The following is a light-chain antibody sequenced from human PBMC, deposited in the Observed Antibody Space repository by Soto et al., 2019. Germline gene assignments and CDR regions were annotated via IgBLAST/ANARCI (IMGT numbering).Light chain of an antibody. Sequence: QSVLTQPPSASGTPGQRVTISCSGGSSNIGSNYAYWYHQLPGTAPKLLIYRNDQRASGVPDRFSGSKSDTSGSLAISGLRSDDEGIYYCAAWDDNLSGPLFGGGTKLTVL. CDR1: SSNIGSNY. V-gene: IGLV1-47*01. J-gene: IGLJ3*02. CDR2: RND. CDR3: AAWDDNLSGPL.